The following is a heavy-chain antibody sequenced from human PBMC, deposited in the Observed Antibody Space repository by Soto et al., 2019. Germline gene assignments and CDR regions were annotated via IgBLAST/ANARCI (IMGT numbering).Heavy chain of an antibody. D-gene: IGHD2-15*01. CDR2: ISYDGSNK. CDR3: AKDVEIVVVVAQYNWFDP. V-gene: IGHV3-30*18. J-gene: IGHJ5*02. Sequence: HPGGSLRLSCAASGFTFSSYGMHWVRQAPGKGLEWVAVISYDGSNKYYADTVKGRFTISRDNSKNTLYLQMNSLRAEDTAVYYCAKDVEIVVVVAQYNWFDPWGQGTLVTVSS. CDR1: GFTFSSYG.